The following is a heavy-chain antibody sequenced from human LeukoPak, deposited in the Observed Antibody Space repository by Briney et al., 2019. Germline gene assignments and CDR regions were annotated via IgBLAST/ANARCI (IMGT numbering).Heavy chain of an antibody. V-gene: IGHV3-7*01. D-gene: IGHD2-2*01. Sequence: GGSLRLSCAASGFTFSSYWMSWVRQAPGKGLEWVANINQDGREKYYVDSVKGRFTISRDNAKNSLYLQMDSLRAEDTAVYYCARDLPATPHENDYWGQGTLVTVSS. CDR2: INQDGREK. CDR1: GFTFSSYW. J-gene: IGHJ4*02. CDR3: ARDLPATPHENDY.